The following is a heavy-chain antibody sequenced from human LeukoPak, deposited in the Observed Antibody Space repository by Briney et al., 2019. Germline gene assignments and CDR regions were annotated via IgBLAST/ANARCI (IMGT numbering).Heavy chain of an antibody. D-gene: IGHD3-10*01. Sequence: GESLRISCQGSGYSFTSYWISWGRQLPGKGLEWMGRIDPSDSYTNYSPSFQGHVTISADKSISTAYLQWSSLKASDTAMYYCARSRLLWFGEAIGFDYWGQGTLVTVSS. V-gene: IGHV5-10-1*01. CDR2: IDPSDSYT. J-gene: IGHJ4*02. CDR3: ARSRLLWFGEAIGFDY. CDR1: GYSFTSYW.